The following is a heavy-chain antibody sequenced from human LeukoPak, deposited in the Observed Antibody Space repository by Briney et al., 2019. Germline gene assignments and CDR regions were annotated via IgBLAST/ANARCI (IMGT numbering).Heavy chain of an antibody. V-gene: IGHV3-7*04. J-gene: IGHJ6*02. Sequence: GSLRLSCEASGFTFRIYWMSWVRQAPGKGLEWVANIKHDGSEKYYVDSVKGRFTISRDNAKNSLYLQMNSLRAEDTAVYYCARDYFYPMDVWGQGTTVTVSS. CDR2: IKHDGSEK. CDR1: GFTFRIYW. CDR3: ARDYFYPMDV.